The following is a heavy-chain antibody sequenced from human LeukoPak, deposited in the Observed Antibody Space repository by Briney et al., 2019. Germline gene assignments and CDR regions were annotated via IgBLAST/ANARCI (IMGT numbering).Heavy chain of an antibody. Sequence: SETLSLTCTVSGGSISSYYWSWIRQPPGKGLEWIGYIYYSESTNYNPSLKSRVTISVDTSKNQFSLKLSSVTAADTAVYYCATFSWYLSPFDYWGQGTLVTVSS. CDR1: GGSISSYY. CDR3: ATFSWYLSPFDY. J-gene: IGHJ4*02. D-gene: IGHD6-13*01. CDR2: IYYSEST. V-gene: IGHV4-59*01.